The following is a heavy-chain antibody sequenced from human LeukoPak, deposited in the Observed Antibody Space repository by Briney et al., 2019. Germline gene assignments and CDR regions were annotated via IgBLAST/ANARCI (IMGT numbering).Heavy chain of an antibody. Sequence: GGSPRLSCVASGFTFSSYDMSWVRQAPGKGLEWVSAISGSGGSTYYADSVKGRFTISRDNSKNTLYLQMNSLRAEDTAVYYCAKVPGLAVADYWGQGTLVTVSS. CDR1: GFTFSSYD. CDR2: ISGSGGST. D-gene: IGHD6-19*01. V-gene: IGHV3-23*01. CDR3: AKVPGLAVADY. J-gene: IGHJ4*02.